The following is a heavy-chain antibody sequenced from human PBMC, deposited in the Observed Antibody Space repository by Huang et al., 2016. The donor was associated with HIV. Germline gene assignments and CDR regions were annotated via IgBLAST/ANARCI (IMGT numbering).Heavy chain of an antibody. CDR2: FKPEDGER. V-gene: IGHV1-24*01. CDR1: GDTPTESS. J-gene: IGHJ4*02. CDR3: ATEGLWGEGNTLDY. Sequence: QVQLTQSGAEVKKPGASVKVSCKISGDTPTESSMHWVRQAPGKGLEWMGSFKPEDGERVYAQRFQGRVTMTEDTTTDTAYLELSSLRSEDTAVYYCATEGLWGEGNTLDYWGQGTLVTVSS. D-gene: IGHD3-10*01.